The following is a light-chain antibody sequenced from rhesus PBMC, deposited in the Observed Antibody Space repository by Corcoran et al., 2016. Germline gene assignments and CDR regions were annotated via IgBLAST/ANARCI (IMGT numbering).Light chain of an antibody. V-gene: IGKV1-74*01. J-gene: IGKJ4*01. Sequence: DIQMTQSPSSLSASVGDRGTITCRASENVNNYLNWYQQKPGKSPKLLIYKASTMKSGVPSRFSGSGSGTDYTFTLSRLQPDSVGTYYCQHGSGTPLTFGGGTKVEIK. CDR3: QHGSGTPLT. CDR2: KAS. CDR1: ENVNNY.